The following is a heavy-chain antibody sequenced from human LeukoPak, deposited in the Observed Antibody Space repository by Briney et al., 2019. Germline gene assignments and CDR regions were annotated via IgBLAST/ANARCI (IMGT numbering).Heavy chain of an antibody. CDR1: GFTFDSLW. J-gene: IGHJ5*02. D-gene: IGHD3-10*01. V-gene: IGHV3-7*01. Sequence: GGSLRLSCVASGFTFDSLWMTWVRQAPGKGLEWVANIREDGSEKYYVNSVKGRFTISRDNAKKSLYLQMNSLGAEDTAVYYCARTYSSGLLVDPWGQGTLVTVSS. CDR2: IREDGSEK. CDR3: ARTYSSGLLVDP.